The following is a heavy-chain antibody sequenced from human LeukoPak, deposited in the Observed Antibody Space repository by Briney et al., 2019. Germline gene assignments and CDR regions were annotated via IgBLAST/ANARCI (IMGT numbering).Heavy chain of an antibody. Sequence: ASVKVSCKASGGTFSSYAISWVRQAPGQGLEWMGGIIPIFGTANYAQKFQGRVTITADESTSTAYMELSSLRSEDTAVYYCAREWGGCGGDCLIFDYWGQGTLVTVSS. CDR2: IIPIFGTA. CDR1: GGTFSSYA. CDR3: AREWGGCGGDCLIFDY. J-gene: IGHJ4*02. V-gene: IGHV1-69*13. D-gene: IGHD2-21*02.